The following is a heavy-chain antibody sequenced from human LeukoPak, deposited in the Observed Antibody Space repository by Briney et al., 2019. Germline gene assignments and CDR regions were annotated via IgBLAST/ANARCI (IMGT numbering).Heavy chain of an antibody. D-gene: IGHD3-3*01. CDR1: GGSISSGSYY. CDR3: AREGRLEWFPVFDY. CDR2: IYTSGST. J-gene: IGHJ4*02. Sequence: SQTLSLTCTVSGGSISSGSYYWSWIRQPAGKGLEWIGRIYTSGSTNYNPSLKSRVTISVDTSKNQFSLKLSSVTAADTAVYYCAREGRLEWFPVFDYWGQGTLVTVSS. V-gene: IGHV4-61*02.